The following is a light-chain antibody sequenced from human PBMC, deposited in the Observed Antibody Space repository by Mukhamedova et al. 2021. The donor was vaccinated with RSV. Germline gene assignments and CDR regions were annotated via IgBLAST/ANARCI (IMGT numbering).Light chain of an antibody. J-gene: IGKJ2*01. CDR3: QQYYTTHT. CDR2: WAS. Sequence: NNRNSLAWYQQKPGQPPKLLIYWASIRESGVPDRFSGSESGTDFTLTISSLQAEDVAVYYCQQYYTTHTFGQGTKLVIK. V-gene: IGKV4-1*01. CDR1: NNRNS.